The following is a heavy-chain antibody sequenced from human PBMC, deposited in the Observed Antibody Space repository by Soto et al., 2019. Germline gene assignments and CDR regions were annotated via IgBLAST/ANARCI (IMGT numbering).Heavy chain of an antibody. J-gene: IGHJ4*02. V-gene: IGHV6-1*01. CDR1: GDSVSSNSAA. CDR3: ARDRSYYDSSGYYYASVDY. CDR2: TYYRSKWYN. Sequence: PSQTLSLTCAISGDSVSSNSAAWNWIRQSPSRGLELLGRTYYRSKWYNDYAVSVKSRITINPDTSKNQFSLQLNSVTPEDTAVYYCARDRSYYDSSGYYYASVDYWGQGTLVTVSS. D-gene: IGHD3-22*01.